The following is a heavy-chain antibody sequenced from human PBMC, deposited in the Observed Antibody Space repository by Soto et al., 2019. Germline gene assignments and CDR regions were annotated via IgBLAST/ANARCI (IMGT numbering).Heavy chain of an antibody. Sequence: GGSLRLSCAASGFTFSSYGMHWVRQAPGKGLEWVAVISYDGSNKYYADSVKGRFTISRDNSKNTLYLQMNSLRAEDTAVYYCATLAGVAGTLFDQNYYGMDVWGQGTTVTVSS. D-gene: IGHD6-19*01. CDR1: GFTFSSYG. CDR3: ATLAGVAGTLFDQNYYGMDV. CDR2: ISYDGSNK. V-gene: IGHV3-30*03. J-gene: IGHJ6*02.